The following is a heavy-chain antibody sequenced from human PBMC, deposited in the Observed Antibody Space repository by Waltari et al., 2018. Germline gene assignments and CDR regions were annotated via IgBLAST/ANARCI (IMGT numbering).Heavy chain of an antibody. Sequence: QLQLQESGPGLVKPSETLSLTCTVSGGSISSSSYSWGWIRHPPGKGLEWIGSIYYSGSTYYNPSLKSRVTISVDTSKNQFSLKLSSVTAADTAVYYCARQPSIAGGFNAFDIWGQGTMVTVSS. CDR1: GGSISSSSYS. D-gene: IGHD3-16*02. V-gene: IGHV4-39*01. J-gene: IGHJ3*02. CDR3: ARQPSIAGGFNAFDI. CDR2: IYYSGST.